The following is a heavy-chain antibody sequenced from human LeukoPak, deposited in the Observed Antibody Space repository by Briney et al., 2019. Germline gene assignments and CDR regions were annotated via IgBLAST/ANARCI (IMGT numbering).Heavy chain of an antibody. CDR2: IYYSGST. CDR3: ARRYPRFGAFDI. D-gene: IGHD3-10*01. Sequence: PSETLSLTCTVSGGSISSYYWSWIRQPPGKGLEWIGYIYYSGSTNYNPSLKSRVTISVDTSKNQFPLKLSSVTAADTAVYYCARRYPRFGAFDIWGQGTKVTVSS. CDR1: GGSISSYY. J-gene: IGHJ3*02. V-gene: IGHV4-59*08.